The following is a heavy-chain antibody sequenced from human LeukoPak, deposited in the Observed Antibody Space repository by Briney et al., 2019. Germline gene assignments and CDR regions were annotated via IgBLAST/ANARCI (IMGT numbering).Heavy chain of an antibody. CDR2: ISSSGSTR. J-gene: IGHJ6*04. CDR1: GFTFSSYE. D-gene: IGHD3-10*02. Sequence: GGSLRLSCAASGFTFSSYEMNWVRQAPGKGLEWVSYISSSGSTRYYADAVKGRFTISRENAKNSLYLQMNSLGAEDTAVYYCAELGIPMIGGVWGKGTTVTVSS. V-gene: IGHV3-48*03. CDR3: AELGIPMIGGV.